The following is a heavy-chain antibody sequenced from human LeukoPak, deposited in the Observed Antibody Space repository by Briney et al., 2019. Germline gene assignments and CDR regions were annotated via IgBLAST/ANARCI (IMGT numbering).Heavy chain of an antibody. D-gene: IGHD3-10*02. V-gene: IGHV5-51*01. Sequence: PGESLKISCKGSGYSFTSYWIGWVRQMPGKGLEWMAILYPGDSRTTYSPSFQDQVTISVDNSVSTAYLQWSSLRASDTALYYCYYAQGGYPVSWGQGTLVTVSS. J-gene: IGHJ5*02. CDR2: LYPGDSRT. CDR1: GYSFTSYW. CDR3: YYAQGGYPVS.